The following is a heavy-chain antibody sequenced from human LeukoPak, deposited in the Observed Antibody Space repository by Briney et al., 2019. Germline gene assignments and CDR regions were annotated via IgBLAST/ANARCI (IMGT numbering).Heavy chain of an antibody. J-gene: IGHJ5*02. CDR3: ARGTGSSTKFDP. D-gene: IGHD2-2*01. Sequence: PSETLSLTCAVYGGSFSGYYWSWIRQPPGKWLEWIGEINHSGSTNYNPSLKSRVTISVDTSKNQFSLKLSSVTAADTAVYYCARGTGSSTKFDPWGQGTLVTVSS. V-gene: IGHV4-34*01. CDR2: INHSGST. CDR1: GGSFSGYY.